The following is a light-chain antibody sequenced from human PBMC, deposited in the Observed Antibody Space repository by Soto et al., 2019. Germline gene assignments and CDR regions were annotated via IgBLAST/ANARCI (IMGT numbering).Light chain of an antibody. J-gene: IGKJ5*01. Sequence: IVFTQSTATLSFSPGERFTLSVRASQSVSNSLAWYQQKPGQPPRLLIYDVSNRATGIPPRFSGSGSGTDFTLTISSLEPEDSAVYYCQQRHMWPITFGQGTRLEVK. CDR2: DVS. V-gene: IGKV3-11*01. CDR1: QSVSNS. CDR3: QQRHMWPIT.